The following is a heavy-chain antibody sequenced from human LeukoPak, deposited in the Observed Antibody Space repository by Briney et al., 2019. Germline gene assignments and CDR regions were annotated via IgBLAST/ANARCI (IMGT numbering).Heavy chain of an antibody. CDR1: GFTVSSNY. Sequence: GGSLRLSCAASGFTVSSNYMSWVRQAPGKGLEWVSVIYSGGSTYYADSVKGRFTISRDDSKNTLYLQMNSLRAEDTAVYYCARERRGLVGACYFDYWGQGTLVTVSS. V-gene: IGHV3-53*01. D-gene: IGHD1-26*01. CDR2: IYSGGST. CDR3: ARERRGLVGACYFDY. J-gene: IGHJ4*02.